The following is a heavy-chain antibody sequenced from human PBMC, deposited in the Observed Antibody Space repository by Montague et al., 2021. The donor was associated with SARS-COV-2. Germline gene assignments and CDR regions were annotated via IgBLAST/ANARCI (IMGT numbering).Heavy chain of an antibody. Sequence: SETLSLTCTVSGDSIDSGDWWSWVRQAPGRGLEFIGEIHHSGGTNYNPSLRSRVTMSVDKSKNQFSLSLSFVTAADTAVYYCARVPLVGPTAGTSDYWGLGTLVAVSS. J-gene: IGHJ4*02. CDR3: ARVPLVGPTAGTSDY. V-gene: IGHV4-4*02. D-gene: IGHD1-1*01. CDR1: GDSIDSGDW. CDR2: IHHSGGT.